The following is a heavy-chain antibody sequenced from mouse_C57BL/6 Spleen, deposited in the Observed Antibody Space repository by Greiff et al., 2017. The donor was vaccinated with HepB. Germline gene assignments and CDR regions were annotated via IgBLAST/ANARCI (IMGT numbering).Heavy chain of an antibody. CDR1: GFTFSSYA. J-gene: IGHJ1*03. CDR3: ARGTRYGSSYWYFDV. V-gene: IGHV5-4*03. Sequence: EVKLMESGGGLVKPGGSLKLSCAASGFTFSSYAMSWVRQTPEKRLEWVATISDGGSYTYYPDNVKGRFTISRDNAKNNLYLQLSHLKSEDTAMYYGARGTRYGSSYWYFDVWGTGTTVTVSS. CDR2: ISDGGSYT. D-gene: IGHD1-1*01.